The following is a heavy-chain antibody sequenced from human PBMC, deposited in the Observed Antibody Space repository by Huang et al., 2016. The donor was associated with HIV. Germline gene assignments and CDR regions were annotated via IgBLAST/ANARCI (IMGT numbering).Heavy chain of an antibody. CDR3: ARGSRQGKYYYGSGTAY. D-gene: IGHD3-10*01. CDR2: MKRYGSST. V-gene: IGHV3-74*01. Sequence: EVQLVESGGGLVQPGGSLRLSCAASGFTFSSYWMHWVRQVPGRGLGWVSHMKRYGSSTSYADAVKGRCTISRDNAKNTLYLQMNSLRAEDTAVYYCARGSRQGKYYYGSGTAYWGQGTLVTVSS. J-gene: IGHJ4*02. CDR1: GFTFSSYW.